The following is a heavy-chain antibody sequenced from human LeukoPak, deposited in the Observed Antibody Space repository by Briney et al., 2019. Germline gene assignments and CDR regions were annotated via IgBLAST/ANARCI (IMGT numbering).Heavy chain of an antibody. J-gene: IGHJ4*02. D-gene: IGHD3-10*01. CDR2: INPNSGGT. CDR3: ARDRGRKGYYSSGSYKYYFDS. V-gene: IGHV1-2*02. Sequence: ASVKVSCKASGYTFTGYYMHWVRQAPGQGLEWMGWINPNSGGTNYAQKFQGRVTMTRDTSISTAYMELSRLRSDDSAVYYCARDRGRKGYYSSGSYKYYFDSWGQGTLVTVSS. CDR1: GYTFTGYY.